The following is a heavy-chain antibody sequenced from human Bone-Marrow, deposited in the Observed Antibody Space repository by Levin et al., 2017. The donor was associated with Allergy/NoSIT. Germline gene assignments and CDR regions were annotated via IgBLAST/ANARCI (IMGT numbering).Heavy chain of an antibody. V-gene: IGHV1-69*13. Sequence: GASVKVSCKASGGSFSSYGISWVRQAPGQGLEWMGGIIPIFSIPNYAQKFQGRVTITADESTSTAYMELSSLRYEDTAVYYCARVGTAMTYYYYYMDVWGKGTTVTVSS. CDR1: GGSFSSYG. CDR3: ARVGTAMTYYYYYMDV. CDR2: IIPIFSIP. D-gene: IGHD2-2*01. J-gene: IGHJ6*03.